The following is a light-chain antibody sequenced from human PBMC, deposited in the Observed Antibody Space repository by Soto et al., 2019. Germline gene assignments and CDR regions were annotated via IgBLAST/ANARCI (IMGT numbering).Light chain of an antibody. V-gene: IGKV1-9*01. CDR1: QGISSY. Sequence: DLQLTQSPSFLSASVGDRVTITCRASQGISSYLAWYQQKPGKAPKLLIYAASTLQSGVPSRFSGSGSGTDSPLTISSLQPEDFASYYCQQHNSYPRTFGQGTKLEIK. CDR3: QQHNSYPRT. CDR2: AAS. J-gene: IGKJ2*01.